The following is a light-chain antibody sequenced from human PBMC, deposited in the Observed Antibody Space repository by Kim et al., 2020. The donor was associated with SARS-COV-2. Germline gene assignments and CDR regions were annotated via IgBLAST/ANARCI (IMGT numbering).Light chain of an antibody. Sequence: EIVLTQSPGTLSLSPGERGTLSCRASQSVTNNYLAWYQHKPGRAPRLLIYAASGRATGIPDRFRGSGSGTEFTLAINRLEPEDFAVYYCQQYGTLPGTFGQGTRLDIK. V-gene: IGKV3-20*01. J-gene: IGKJ5*01. CDR2: AAS. CDR1: QSVTNNY. CDR3: QQYGTLPGT.